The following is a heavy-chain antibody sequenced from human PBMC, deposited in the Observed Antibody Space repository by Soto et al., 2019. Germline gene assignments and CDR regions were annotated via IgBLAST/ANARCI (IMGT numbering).Heavy chain of an antibody. CDR1: GFTFSAYD. J-gene: IGHJ5*02. D-gene: IGHD3-10*01. CDR3: ARQASDGDGGGGWFDP. CDR2: IGTLHDT. Sequence: EVQLVESGGGLVQPGGSLRLSCAASGFTFSAYDMHWVRQPTGKGLEWVSAIGTLHDTYYPDSVKGRFTISSKNAKNALYLQMSSLTTGDSAVDYCARQASDGDGGGGWFDPWGQGTLVTVSS. V-gene: IGHV3-13*01.